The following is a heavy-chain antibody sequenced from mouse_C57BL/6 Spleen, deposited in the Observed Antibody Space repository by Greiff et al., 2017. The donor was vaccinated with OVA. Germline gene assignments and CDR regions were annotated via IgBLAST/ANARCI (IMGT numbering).Heavy chain of an antibody. CDR2: IDPENGDT. V-gene: IGHV14-4*01. CDR3: TTFPYYYSSPYYYAMDY. J-gene: IGHJ4*01. Sequence: EVQLQQSGAELVRPGASVKLSCTASGFNIKDDYMHWVQQRPEQGLEWIGWIDPENGDTEYASKFQGKATITADTSSNTAYLQLSSLTSEATAVYYCTTFPYYYSSPYYYAMDYWGQGTSVTVSS. CDR1: GFNIKDDY. D-gene: IGHD2-5*01.